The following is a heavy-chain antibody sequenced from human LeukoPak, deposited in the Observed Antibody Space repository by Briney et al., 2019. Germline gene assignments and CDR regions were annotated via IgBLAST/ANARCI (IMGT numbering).Heavy chain of an antibody. CDR1: GFTFSSYG. D-gene: IGHD5-24*01. J-gene: IGHJ4*02. CDR2: ISYDGSNK. V-gene: IGHV3-30*03. Sequence: GGSLRLSCAASGFTFSSYGMHWVRQAPGKGLEWVAVISYDGSNKYYADSVKGRFTISRDNSKNTLYLQMNSLRAEDTAVYYCARIRGDGYNSHWGQGTLVTVSS. CDR3: ARIRGDGYNSH.